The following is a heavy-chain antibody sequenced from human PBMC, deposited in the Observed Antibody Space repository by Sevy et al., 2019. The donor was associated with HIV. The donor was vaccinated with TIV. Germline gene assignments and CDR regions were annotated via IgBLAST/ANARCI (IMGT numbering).Heavy chain of an antibody. CDR1: GFTFGDYA. Sequence: GGSLRLSCTASGFTFGDYAMSWFRQAPGKGLEWVAFIRRNSYEPYGGTTEYAASVKGRFTISRDDSISIAYLQMNSLKTEDTAFYYCTRALATVVTPEYYFDYWGQGTLVTVSS. V-gene: IGHV3-49*03. J-gene: IGHJ4*02. CDR3: TRALATVVTPEYYFDY. CDR2: IRRNSYEPYGGTT. D-gene: IGHD4-17*01.